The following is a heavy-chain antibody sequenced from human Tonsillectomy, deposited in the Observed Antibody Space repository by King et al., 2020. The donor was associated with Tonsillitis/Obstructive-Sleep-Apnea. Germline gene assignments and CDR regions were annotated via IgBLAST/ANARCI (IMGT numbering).Heavy chain of an antibody. V-gene: IGHV3-53*01. CDR3: AREGMVSDYDYAFDI. CDR1: GFTVSTNY. D-gene: IGHD5-12*01. J-gene: IGHJ3*02. CDR2: IYSGGST. Sequence: VQLVESGGGLIQPGGSLRLSCAASGFTVSTNYMSWVRQAPGKGLEWVSVIYSGGSTYYADSVKGRFTISRDNSKNTVYLQMNSLRAEDTAMYYCAREGMVSDYDYAFDIWGQGTMVTVSS.